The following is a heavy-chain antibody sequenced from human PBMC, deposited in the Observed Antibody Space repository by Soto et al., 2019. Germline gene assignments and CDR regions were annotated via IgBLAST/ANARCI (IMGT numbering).Heavy chain of an antibody. CDR1: GYTFTNYG. J-gene: IGHJ3*02. D-gene: IGHD3-3*01. CDR3: ASASPPYRYDFWSGYFYAFDI. V-gene: IGHV1-18*01. Sequence: QVQLVQSGAEVKNPGDSVKVSCKTSGYTFTNYGISWVRQAPGQGLEWMGWISPYNGNRNYAQKLQGRVTMTTDTSVRTAHMELRSLRSDDTAVYYCASASPPYRYDFWSGYFYAFDIWGQGTMVTVSS. CDR2: ISPYNGNR.